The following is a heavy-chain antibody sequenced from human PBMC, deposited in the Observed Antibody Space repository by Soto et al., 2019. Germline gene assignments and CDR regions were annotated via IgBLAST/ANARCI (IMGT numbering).Heavy chain of an antibody. Sequence: QVQLVESGGGVVQPGRSLRLSCAASGFTFSSYGMHWVRQAPGKGLEWVAVISYDGSNKYYADSVKGRFTISRDNSKNTLYLQMNSLRAEDTAVYYCAKDSSSSRWGRGYYGMDVWGQGTTVTVSS. CDR3: AKDSSSSRWGRGYYGMDV. CDR2: ISYDGSNK. D-gene: IGHD6-6*01. V-gene: IGHV3-30*18. J-gene: IGHJ6*02. CDR1: GFTFSSYG.